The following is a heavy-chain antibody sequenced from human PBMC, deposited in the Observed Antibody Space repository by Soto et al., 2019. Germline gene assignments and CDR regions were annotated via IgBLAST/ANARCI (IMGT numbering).Heavy chain of an antibody. V-gene: IGHV1-2*02. CDR2: INPNSGGT. CDR1: GYTFTDYY. CDR3: ARRRGDYYDSSGYHYYFDY. D-gene: IGHD3-22*01. J-gene: IGHJ4*02. Sequence: ASVKVSCKASGYTFTDYYVHWVRQAPGQGLEWMGWINPNSGGTKSAQKFQGRVTMTRDTSISTAYMELSRLRSDDTAVYYCARRRGDYYDSSGYHYYFDYWGQGTLVTVSS.